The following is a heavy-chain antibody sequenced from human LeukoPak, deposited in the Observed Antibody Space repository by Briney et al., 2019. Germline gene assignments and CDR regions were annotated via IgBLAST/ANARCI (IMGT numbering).Heavy chain of an antibody. CDR1: GYTFTGYY. D-gene: IGHD2-15*01. CDR3: ARTCSGGSCYSYFDY. Sequence: ASVKVSCKASGYTFTGYYMHWVRQAPGQGLEWMGWINPNSGGTNYAQKFQGRVTMTRDTSISTAYMELSRLRSDDTAVYYCARTCSGGSCYSYFDYWGQGTLVTVSS. CDR2: INPNSGGT. J-gene: IGHJ4*02. V-gene: IGHV1-2*02.